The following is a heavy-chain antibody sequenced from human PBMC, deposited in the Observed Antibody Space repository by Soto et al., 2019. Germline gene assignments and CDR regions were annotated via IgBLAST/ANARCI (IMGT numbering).Heavy chain of an antibody. CDR2: LNSGASST. CDR3: AKGVIGEPGAVDY. V-gene: IGHV3-23*01. D-gene: IGHD3-10*01. Sequence: EVQLLESGGSLVQPGGSLRLSCAASGFTFSRNAMTWVRQAPGKGLEWVSSLNSGASSTYYADSVKGRFTISRDNSENMLYLQMNRLRAGDTALYYCAKGVIGEPGAVDYWGQGTLVTVSS. J-gene: IGHJ4*02. CDR1: GFTFSRNA.